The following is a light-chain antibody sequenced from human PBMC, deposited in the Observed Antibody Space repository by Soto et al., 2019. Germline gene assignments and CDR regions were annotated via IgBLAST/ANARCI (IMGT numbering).Light chain of an antibody. CDR2: WAS. Sequence: DIVMTQSPDSLPVSLGERATINCKSSQSLLYSSNNKNYLAWYQQKPGQPPKLLIFWASTRESGVPDRFSGSGSGTDFTLAISRLQAEDVAVYYCQQYYSTPYSFGHGTKLEIK. CDR1: QSLLYSSNNKNY. J-gene: IGKJ2*03. V-gene: IGKV4-1*01. CDR3: QQYYSTPYS.